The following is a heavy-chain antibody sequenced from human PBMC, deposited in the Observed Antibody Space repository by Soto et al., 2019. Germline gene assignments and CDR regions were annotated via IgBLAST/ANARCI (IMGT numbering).Heavy chain of an antibody. D-gene: IGHD3-10*01. CDR1: GYTFTSYG. CDR3: ARNKRQYYYGSEKSVFDY. J-gene: IGHJ4*02. Sequence: ASVKVSCKASGYTFTSYGISWVRQAPGQGLEWMGWISAYNGNTNYAQKLQGGVTMTTDTSTSTAYMELRSLRSDDTAVYYCARNKRQYYYGSEKSVFDYWGQGTLVTVSS. V-gene: IGHV1-18*01. CDR2: ISAYNGNT.